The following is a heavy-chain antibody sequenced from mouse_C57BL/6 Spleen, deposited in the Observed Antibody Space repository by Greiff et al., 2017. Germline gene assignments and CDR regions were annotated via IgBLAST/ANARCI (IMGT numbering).Heavy chain of an antibody. CDR1: GYTFTDYN. D-gene: IGHD2-3*01. CDR3: ARRRGYEGYLAWFAY. Sequence: VQLQQSGPELVKPGASVKIPCKASGYTFTDYNMDWVKQSHGKSLEWIGDINPNNGGTIYNQKFKGKATLTVDKSSSTAYMELRSLTSEDTAVYYWARRRGYEGYLAWFAYWGQGTLVTVSA. CDR2: INPNNGGT. J-gene: IGHJ3*01. V-gene: IGHV1-18*01.